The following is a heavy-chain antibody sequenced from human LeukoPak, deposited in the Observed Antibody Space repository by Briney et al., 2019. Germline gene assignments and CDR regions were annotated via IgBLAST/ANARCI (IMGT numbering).Heavy chain of an antibody. CDR3: ARAPGIAAAGSGY. Sequence: GGSLRLSCAASGFTVSSYSMNWVRQAPGKGLEWVSYISSSSSTIYYADSVKGRFTISRDNAKNSLYQQMNSLRAEDTAVYYCARAPGIAAAGSGYWGQGTLVTVSS. CDR1: GFTVSSYS. D-gene: IGHD6-13*01. CDR2: ISSSSSTI. J-gene: IGHJ4*02. V-gene: IGHV3-48*04.